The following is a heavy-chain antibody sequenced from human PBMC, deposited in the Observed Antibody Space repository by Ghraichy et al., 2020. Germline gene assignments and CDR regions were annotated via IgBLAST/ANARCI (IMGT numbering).Heavy chain of an antibody. J-gene: IGHJ6*02. V-gene: IGHV3-7*03. CDR1: GFTFSSYW. CDR3: ASDCGGDCYSRNYGMDV. Sequence: GGSLRLSCAASGFTFSSYWMSWVRQAPGKGLEWVANIKQDGSEKYYVDSVKGRFTISRDNAKNSLYLQMNSLRAEDTAVYYCASDCGGDCYSRNYGMDVWGQGTTVTVSS. CDR2: IKQDGSEK. D-gene: IGHD2-21*02.